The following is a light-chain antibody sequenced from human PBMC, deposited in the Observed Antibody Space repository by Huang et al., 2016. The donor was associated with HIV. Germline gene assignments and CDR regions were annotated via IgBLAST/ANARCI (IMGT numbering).Light chain of an antibody. Sequence: DIQMTQSPSPLSASLGDRVTITCQASQDIEDSLNWYQQKPGKAPKLLINAASNLQTGVPSMFIGSGYGTQFTFTITNLQPEDFATYFCQQYSRLPPTFGHGTRLDIK. CDR1: QDIEDS. J-gene: IGKJ5*01. V-gene: IGKV1-33*01. CDR3: QQYSRLPPT. CDR2: AAS.